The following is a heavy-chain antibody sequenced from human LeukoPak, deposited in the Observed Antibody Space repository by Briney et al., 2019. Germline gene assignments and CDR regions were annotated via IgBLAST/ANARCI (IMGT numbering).Heavy chain of an antibody. V-gene: IGHV1-2*02. CDR2: INPNSGGT. D-gene: IGHD2-15*01. Sequence: EASVKDSCKASGYTFTGYYMHWVRQAPGRGLEWMGWINPNSGGTKYAQKFQGRVTMTSDASISTAYMELSSLRSDDTAVYYCASRPDQHLLYYFDYWGQGALVTASS. CDR3: ASRPDQHLLYYFDY. J-gene: IGHJ4*02. CDR1: GYTFTGYY.